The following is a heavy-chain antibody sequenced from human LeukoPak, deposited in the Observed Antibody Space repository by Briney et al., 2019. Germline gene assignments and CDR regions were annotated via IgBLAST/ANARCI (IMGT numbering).Heavy chain of an antibody. V-gene: IGHV1-2*02. J-gene: IGHJ6*03. CDR3: AGGCELLESPYYYYMDV. D-gene: IGHD2-15*01. Sequence: ASVKVSCKASGYTFTDYYMHWVRQAPGQGLEWMGWINPNSGGTNYAQKFQGRVTMTRDTSISTAYMELSRLRSDDTAVYYCAGGCELLESPYYYYMDVWGKGTTVTISS. CDR1: GYTFTDYY. CDR2: INPNSGGT.